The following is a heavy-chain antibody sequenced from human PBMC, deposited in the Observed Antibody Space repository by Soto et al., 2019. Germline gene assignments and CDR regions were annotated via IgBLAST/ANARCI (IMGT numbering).Heavy chain of an antibody. J-gene: IGHJ4*02. CDR2: IYYTGTT. Sequence: SETLSLTCTVSGVSISSSYWSWIRQSPGTGLEWIGYIYYTGTTNYNPSLKRRVTISLDTAKNQFSLNVNSLTTADTADYFCARGGSRYSNTASGVGGFDFWGQGTLVTVSS. CDR1: GVSISSSY. CDR3: ARGGSRYSNTASGVGGFDF. V-gene: IGHV4-59*01. D-gene: IGHD5-12*01.